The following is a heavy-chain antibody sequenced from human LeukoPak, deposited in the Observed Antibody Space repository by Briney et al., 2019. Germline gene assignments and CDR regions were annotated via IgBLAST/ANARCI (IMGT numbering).Heavy chain of an antibody. Sequence: ASVKVSCKASGYTSTTHGISWVRQAPGQGLEWMGWISAYNGNTNYAQKFHGRVAMTTDTSTNTAYMDLKTLRSDDTAVYYCARGTFWFDPWGQGTLVTVSS. V-gene: IGHV1-18*01. D-gene: IGHD2/OR15-2a*01. J-gene: IGHJ5*02. CDR2: ISAYNGNT. CDR1: GYTSTTHG. CDR3: ARGTFWFDP.